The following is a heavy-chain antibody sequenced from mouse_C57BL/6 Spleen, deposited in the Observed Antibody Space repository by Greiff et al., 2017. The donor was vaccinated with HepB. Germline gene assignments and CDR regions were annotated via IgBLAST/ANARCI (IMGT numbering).Heavy chain of an antibody. Sequence: QVQLKESGPELVKPGASVKISCKASGYAFSSSWMNWVKQRPGKGLEWIGRIYPGDGDTNYNGKFKGKATLTADKSSSTAYMQLSSLTSEDSAVYFCARWGAHYGSSYYFDYWGQGTTLTVSS. V-gene: IGHV1-82*01. CDR1: GYAFSSSW. D-gene: IGHD1-1*01. CDR3: ARWGAHYGSSYYFDY. CDR2: IYPGDGDT. J-gene: IGHJ2*01.